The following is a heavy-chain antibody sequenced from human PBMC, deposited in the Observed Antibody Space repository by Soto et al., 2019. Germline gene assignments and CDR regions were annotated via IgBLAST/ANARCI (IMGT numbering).Heavy chain of an antibody. J-gene: IGHJ4*02. CDR1: GGSVSSGSYY. V-gene: IGHV4-61*01. CDR2: IYYSGST. Sequence: PSETLSLTCTVSGGSVSSGSYYWSWIRQPPGKGLEWIGYIYYSGSTNYNPSLKSRVTISVDTSKNQFSLKLSSVTAADTAVYYCERWHKAMVWIDYWGQGTLVTVSS. CDR3: ERWHKAMVWIDY. D-gene: IGHD5-18*01.